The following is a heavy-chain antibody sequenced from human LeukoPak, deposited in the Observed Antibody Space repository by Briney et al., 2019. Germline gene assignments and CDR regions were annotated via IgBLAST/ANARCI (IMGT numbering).Heavy chain of an antibody. Sequence: GASVKVSCKASGYTFTGYYMHWVRQAPGQGLEWMGWINPNSGGTNYAQKFQGRVTMTRDTSTSTVYMELSSLRSEDTAVYYCARANWFDPWGQGTLVTVSS. CDR1: GYTFTGYY. J-gene: IGHJ5*02. V-gene: IGHV1-2*02. CDR2: INPNSGGT. CDR3: ARANWFDP.